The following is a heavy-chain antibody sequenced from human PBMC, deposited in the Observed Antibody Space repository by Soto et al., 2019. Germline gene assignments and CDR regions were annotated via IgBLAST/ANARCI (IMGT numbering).Heavy chain of an antibody. J-gene: IGHJ5*02. D-gene: IGHD6-13*01. Sequence: GSLRLSCAASGFTFSDCYMSWIRQAPGKGLEWVSYISSSGASIYYADSVKGRFTISRDNAENSLSLQMNSLRAEDTAVYYCVRGGWSSSGGIAASWGQGTLVTVSS. CDR3: VRGGWSSSGGIAAS. CDR1: GFTFSDCY. CDR2: ISSSGASI. V-gene: IGHV3-11*01.